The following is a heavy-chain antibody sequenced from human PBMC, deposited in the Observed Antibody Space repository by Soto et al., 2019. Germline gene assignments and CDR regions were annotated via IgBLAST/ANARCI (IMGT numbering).Heavy chain of an antibody. J-gene: IGHJ4*02. CDR2: ISSSSSYI. Sequence: GGSLRLSCAASGFTFSSYSMNWVRQAPGKGLEWVSSISSSSSYIYYADSGKGRFTISRDNAKNSLYLQMNSLRAEDTAVYYCARDGHSSGWYVGEDYFDYWGQGTLVTVSS. V-gene: IGHV3-21*01. CDR1: GFTFSSYS. D-gene: IGHD6-19*01. CDR3: ARDGHSSGWYVGEDYFDY.